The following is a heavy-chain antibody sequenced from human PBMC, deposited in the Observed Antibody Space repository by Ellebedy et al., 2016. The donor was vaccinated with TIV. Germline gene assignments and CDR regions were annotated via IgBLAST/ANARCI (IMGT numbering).Heavy chain of an antibody. CDR3: AGGRSSGWAFDY. D-gene: IGHD6-19*01. CDR1: GFSLSTSAMC. CDR2: IDWDDDK. J-gene: IGHJ4*01. V-gene: IGHV2-70*16. Sequence: SGPMLVKPTQTLTLTCTFSGFSLSTSAMCVNWIRQPPGEALEWLARIDWDDDKFYNTSLRTRLTVSKDSSKNQVVLTMTNMDPVDTATYYCAGGRSSGWAFDYWGLGTLVTVSS.